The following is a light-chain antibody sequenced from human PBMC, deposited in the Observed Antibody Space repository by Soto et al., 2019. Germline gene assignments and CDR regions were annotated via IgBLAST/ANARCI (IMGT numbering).Light chain of an antibody. J-gene: IGKJ1*01. CDR3: QHYNSYSEA. V-gene: IGKV1-5*03. CDR2: KAS. Sequence: DIQMTQSPSTLSGSVGDRVTITCRASQTISSWLAWYQQKPGKAPKLLIYKASTLKSGVPSRFSGSGSRPAFTLTISSLQPDDFATYYCQHYNSYSEAFGQGTKVELK. CDR1: QTISSW.